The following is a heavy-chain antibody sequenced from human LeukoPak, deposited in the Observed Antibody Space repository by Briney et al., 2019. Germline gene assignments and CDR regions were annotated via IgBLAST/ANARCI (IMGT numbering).Heavy chain of an antibody. J-gene: IGHJ5*02. CDR1: GGSFSGYY. D-gene: IGHD3-22*01. V-gene: IGHV4-34*01. Sequence: SETLSLTCAVYGGSFSGYYWSWIRQPPGKGLEWIGEINHSGSTNYNPSLKSRVTISLDTAKNQFSLKLSSVTAADAAVYYCTRSDTYYYDSSGYPNWFDTWGQGTLVTVSS. CDR2: INHSGST. CDR3: TRSDTYYYDSSGYPNWFDT.